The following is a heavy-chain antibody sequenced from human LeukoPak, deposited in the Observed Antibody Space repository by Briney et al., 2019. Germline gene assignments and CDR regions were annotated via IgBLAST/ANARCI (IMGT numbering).Heavy chain of an antibody. J-gene: IGHJ4*02. CDR1: GFTFSSYS. CDR2: ISGSGGTT. V-gene: IGHV3-23*01. D-gene: IGHD5-18*01. Sequence: GGSLRLSCAASGFTFSSYSMNWVRQAPGKGLEWVSDISGSGGTTYYADSAKGRFTISRDNSKNTLYLQMNSLRAEDTAVYYCAKAQNRGYSYGYPYFDYWGQGTLVTVSS. CDR3: AKAQNRGYSYGYPYFDY.